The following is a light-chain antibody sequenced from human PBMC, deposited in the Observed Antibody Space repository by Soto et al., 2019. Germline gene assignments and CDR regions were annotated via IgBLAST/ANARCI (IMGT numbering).Light chain of an antibody. Sequence: DIQMTQSPSSLSPSVGARATITCRASQDLKRYLRWYQQKTGTAPTFLTYSASGLHSGVPSRFSGSGSGTDFTLTISSLQPEEFATYYGLQTYSTPWTFGQGTKVDIK. J-gene: IGKJ1*01. V-gene: IGKV1-39*01. CDR3: LQTYSTPWT. CDR1: QDLKRY. CDR2: SAS.